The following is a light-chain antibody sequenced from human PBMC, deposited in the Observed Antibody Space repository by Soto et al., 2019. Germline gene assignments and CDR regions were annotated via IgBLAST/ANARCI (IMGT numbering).Light chain of an antibody. V-gene: IGLV2-23*02. CDR2: EVS. CDR1: SSDVGSYNL. Sequence: QSVLTQPASVSGSPGQSITISCTGTSSDVGSYNLVSWYQQHPGKAPKLMIYEVSKRPSGVSNRFSGSKSGNTASLTISGLQAEDEADYYCCSYAGSIYVFGTGTKDTVL. J-gene: IGLJ1*01. CDR3: CSYAGSIYV.